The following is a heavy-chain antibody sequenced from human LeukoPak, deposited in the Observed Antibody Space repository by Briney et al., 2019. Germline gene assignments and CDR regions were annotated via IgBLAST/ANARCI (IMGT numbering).Heavy chain of an antibody. Sequence: SETLSLTCTVSDGSINGYYWSWIRQSPGKGLESLGYIYYSGSTNYNPSLKSRVTISVDTSKNQFSLKLSSVTAADTAVYYCARVGYGGYGVLDYWGQGTLVTISS. CDR3: ARVGYGGYGVLDY. V-gene: IGHV4-59*12. CDR1: DGSINGYY. D-gene: IGHD5-12*01. J-gene: IGHJ4*02. CDR2: IYYSGST.